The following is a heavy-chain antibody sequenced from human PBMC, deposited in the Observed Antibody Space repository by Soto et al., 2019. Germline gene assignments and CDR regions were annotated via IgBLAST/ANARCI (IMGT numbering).Heavy chain of an antibody. CDR3: ARDNLRWSFGDYEYYFDY. Sequence: PGGCLELSCAASGFGLWTSAINGVRQAPGKGLGCISYISSSSSTIYYADSVKGRFTISRDNAKNSLYLQMNSLRAEDTAVYYCARDNLRWSFGDYEYYFDYWGQGTLVTVSS. D-gene: IGHD4-17*01. V-gene: IGHV3-48*01. CDR1: GFGLWTSA. CDR2: ISSSSSTI. J-gene: IGHJ4*02.